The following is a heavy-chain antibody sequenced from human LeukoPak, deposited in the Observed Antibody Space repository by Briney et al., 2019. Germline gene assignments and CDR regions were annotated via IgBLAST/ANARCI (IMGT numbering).Heavy chain of an antibody. CDR2: ISSGGST. D-gene: IGHD5-12*01. Sequence: GGSLRLSCAASGLTVSRKYLTWVRQAPGKGLEWVSVISSGGSTYYADSVRGRFTISRDNSKNTLYLQMNNLRVEDTALYYCATRPDGYDLPFFDFWGQGTLVTVSS. J-gene: IGHJ4*02. V-gene: IGHV3-66*01. CDR1: GLTVSRKY. CDR3: ATRPDGYDLPFFDF.